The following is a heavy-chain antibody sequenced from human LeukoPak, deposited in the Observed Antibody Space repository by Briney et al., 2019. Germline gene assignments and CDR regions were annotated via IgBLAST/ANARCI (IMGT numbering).Heavy chain of an antibody. CDR2: INHSGST. J-gene: IGHJ6*03. V-gene: IGHV4-38-2*02. CDR3: ARSYYYGSGSYYYYYYYYMDV. CDR1: GYSISSGYY. Sequence: SETLSLTCTVSGYSISSGYYWGWIRQPPGKGLEWIGEINHSGSTNYNPSLKSRVTISVDTSKNQFSLKLSSVTAADTAVYYCARSYYYGSGSYYYYYYYYMDVWGKGTTVTISS. D-gene: IGHD3-10*01.